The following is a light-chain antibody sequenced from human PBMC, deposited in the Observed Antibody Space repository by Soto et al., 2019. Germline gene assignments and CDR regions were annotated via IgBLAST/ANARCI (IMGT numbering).Light chain of an antibody. CDR2: GAS. CDR1: QSVSSN. CDR3: QQYERGFT. J-gene: IGKJ3*01. V-gene: IGKV3-15*01. Sequence: EIVMTQSPATLSVSPGERATLSCRASQSVSSNLAWYQQKPGQAPRLLIYGASTRATGIPARFSGSGSGTDSSLTISRLEPEDFAVYYCQQYERGFTFGPGTKVDIK.